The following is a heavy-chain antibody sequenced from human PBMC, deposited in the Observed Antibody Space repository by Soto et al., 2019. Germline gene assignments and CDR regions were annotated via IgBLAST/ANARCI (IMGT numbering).Heavy chain of an antibody. Sequence: SGPTLVNPTQTLTLTCTLSGFSLSTSGAGVGWIRQSPGKALEWLAVIYWDDVKHYSPSLERRLTITKDTSESEVVLTMTNMDPVDTATYYCARKGSGDYALDYWGQGILVTVSS. V-gene: IGHV2-5*02. D-gene: IGHD4-17*01. CDR3: ARKGSGDYALDY. CDR2: IYWDDVK. J-gene: IGHJ4*02. CDR1: GFSLSTSGAG.